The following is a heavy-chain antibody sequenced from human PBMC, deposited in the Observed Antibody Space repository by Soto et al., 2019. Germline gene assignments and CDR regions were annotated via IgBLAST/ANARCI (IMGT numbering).Heavy chain of an antibody. CDR1: GGTFSSYT. CDR3: SRGGTDSPGY. V-gene: IGHV1-69*02. Sequence: QVQLVQSGAEVKKPGSSVKVSCKASGGTFSSYTISWVRQAPGQGLEWMGRIIPILGIANYAQKFQGRVTITADKSTSTAYMELSSLRSEDTAVYYCSRGGTDSPGYWGQGTLVTVSS. CDR2: IIPILGIA. J-gene: IGHJ4*02. D-gene: IGHD3-16*01.